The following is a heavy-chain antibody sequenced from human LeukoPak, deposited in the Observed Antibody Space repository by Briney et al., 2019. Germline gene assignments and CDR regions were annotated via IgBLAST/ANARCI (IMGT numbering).Heavy chain of an antibody. CDR3: ARLGLINYDILTGYSNDY. Sequence: GGSLRLSCAASGFTFSSYWMSWVRQAPGKGLEWVSGISGSGTNTNYADSVKGRFTISRDNSKNTLYLQMNSLRSEDTAVYYCARLGLINYDILTGYSNDYWGQGTLVTVSS. D-gene: IGHD3-9*01. J-gene: IGHJ4*02. V-gene: IGHV3-23*01. CDR2: ISGSGTNT. CDR1: GFTFSSYW.